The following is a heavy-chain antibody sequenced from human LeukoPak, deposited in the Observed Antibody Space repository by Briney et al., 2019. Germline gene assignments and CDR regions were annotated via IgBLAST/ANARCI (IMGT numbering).Heavy chain of an antibody. D-gene: IGHD3-3*01. CDR3: ARDRVLRLLEWSTGTYGMDV. CDR2: IYTSGST. CDR1: GGSISSYY. J-gene: IGHJ6*02. Sequence: KPSETLSLTCTVSGGSISSYYWSWIRQPAGKGLEWIGRIYTSGSTNYNPSLKSRVTMSVDTSKNQFSLKLSSVTAADTAVYYCARDRVLRLLEWSTGTYGMDVWGQGTTVTVSS. V-gene: IGHV4-4*07.